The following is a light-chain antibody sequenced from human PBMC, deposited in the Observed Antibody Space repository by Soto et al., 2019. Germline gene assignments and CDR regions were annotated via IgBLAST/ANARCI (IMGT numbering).Light chain of an antibody. V-gene: IGLV2-8*01. CDR2: EVT. J-gene: IGLJ3*02. CDR1: SSDVGGYNY. CDR3: SSYAASNNFYFV. Sequence: QSVLTQPPSASGSPGQSVTISCTGTSSDVGGYNYVSWYQQYPGRAPKLMIYEVTKRPSGVPDRFSGSKSGNTASLTVSGLQAEDGADYYCSSYAASNNFYFVFVGGTKVTVL.